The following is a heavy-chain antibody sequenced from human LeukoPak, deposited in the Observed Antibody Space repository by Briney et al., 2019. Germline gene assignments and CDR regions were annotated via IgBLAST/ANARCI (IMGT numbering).Heavy chain of an antibody. J-gene: IGHJ5*02. V-gene: IGHV3-33*01. CDR2: IWYDASNK. CDR3: VRGVGVSRFNYFDP. D-gene: IGHD1-26*01. CDR1: GFTFSSFG. Sequence: GRSLTLSCAASGFTFSSFGMHWVRQAPGKGLEWVAVIWYDASNKYYADSVKGRFTFSRDNSKNTLYLQMNSLRDDDTAVYYCVRGVGVSRFNYFDPWGQGTLVTVSS.